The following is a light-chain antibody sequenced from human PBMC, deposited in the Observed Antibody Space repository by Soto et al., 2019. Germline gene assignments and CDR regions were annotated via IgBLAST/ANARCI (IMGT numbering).Light chain of an antibody. CDR3: QQYNIWPPIT. CDR2: GAY. Sequence: EIVLTQSRSTLSVSHGARATLSCGASQIVSRNLAWDQHNPGEAPRLLIYGAYTRAAGVPARFSGSGSGTEFTLTITSLQSEDIALYYCQQYNIWPPITFGQGRRLEIK. CDR1: QIVSRN. V-gene: IGKV3-15*01. J-gene: IGKJ5*01.